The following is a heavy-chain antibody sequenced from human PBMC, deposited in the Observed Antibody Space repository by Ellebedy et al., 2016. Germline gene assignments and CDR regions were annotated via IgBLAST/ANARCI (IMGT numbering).Heavy chain of an antibody. CDR3: ARDREIWFDY. Sequence: GESLKISXAASGFIFSGTWMNWVRQAPGKGLEWVANINQDGSEIHYVDSVKGRFTISRDNNRKSLYLEINSLRADDTAVYYCARDREIWFDYWGQGALVNVSS. J-gene: IGHJ4*02. D-gene: IGHD2/OR15-2a*01. CDR1: GFIFSGTW. V-gene: IGHV3-7*01. CDR2: INQDGSEI.